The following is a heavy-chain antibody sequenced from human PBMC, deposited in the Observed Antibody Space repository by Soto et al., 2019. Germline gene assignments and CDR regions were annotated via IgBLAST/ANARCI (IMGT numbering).Heavy chain of an antibody. CDR2: ISYDGSNK. V-gene: IGHV3-30*18. J-gene: IGHJ4*02. D-gene: IGHD4-17*01. CDR1: GFTFSSYG. Sequence: QVQLVESGGGVVQPGRSLRLSCAASGFTFSSYGMHWVRQAPGKGLEWVAVISYDGSNKYYADSVKGRFTISRDNSKNTLYLQMNSLRAEDTAVYYCAKDFDGDYIDYWGQGTLVTVSS. CDR3: AKDFDGDYIDY.